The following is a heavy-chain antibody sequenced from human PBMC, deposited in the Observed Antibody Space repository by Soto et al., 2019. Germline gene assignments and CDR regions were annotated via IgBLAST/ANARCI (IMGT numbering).Heavy chain of an antibody. CDR3: ASHILTCYYRLYYFDY. CDR1: GYTFTSYG. J-gene: IGHJ4*02. V-gene: IGHV1-18*01. Sequence: ASVKVSCKASGYTFTSYGIGWVRQAPGQGLEWMGWISAYNGNTNYAQKLQGRVTMTTDTSTSTAYMELRSLRSDDTAVYYCASHILTCYYRLYYFDYWGQGTLVTVSS. CDR2: ISAYNGNT. D-gene: IGHD3-9*01.